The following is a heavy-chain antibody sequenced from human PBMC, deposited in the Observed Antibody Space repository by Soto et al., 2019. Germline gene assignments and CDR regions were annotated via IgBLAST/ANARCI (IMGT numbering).Heavy chain of an antibody. D-gene: IGHD3-16*01. CDR2: IYWDDDK. CDR3: ARIPNYYQYDWFDP. CDR1: GFSLTTRGVG. V-gene: IGHV2-5*02. J-gene: IGHJ5*02. Sequence: QITLKESGPTLVKPTQTLTLTCTFSGFSLTTRGVGVGWIRQPPGKALECLALIYWDDDKRYSPSLQSRLSITQDTSKNQVVLTMTNVYPVDTATYYCARIPNYYQYDWFDPWGQGTLVSVSS.